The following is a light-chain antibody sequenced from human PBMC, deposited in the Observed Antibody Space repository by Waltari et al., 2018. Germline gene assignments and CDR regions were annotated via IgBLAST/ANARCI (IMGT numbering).Light chain of an antibody. CDR3: CSSAGNPYV. Sequence: SALTQPRSVSGSPGQSVTISCTGTSSDVGAYNFVSWYQQRPGQAPKLIIYDVNKRPSGVPDRFSASKSGNTASLTISGLQPEDEADYHCCSSAGNPYVFGTGTEATVL. CDR2: DVN. J-gene: IGLJ1*01. CDR1: SSDVGAYNF. V-gene: IGLV2-11*01.